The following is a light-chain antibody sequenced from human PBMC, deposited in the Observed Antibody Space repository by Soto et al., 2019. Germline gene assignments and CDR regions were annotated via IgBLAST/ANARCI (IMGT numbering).Light chain of an antibody. CDR2: KAS. V-gene: IGKV1-5*03. CDR3: QRTYNAPLT. Sequence: DIQMTQSPSTLSASVGDRVTITCRASQSISSWLAWYQQKPGKAPKLLIYKASSLESGVPSRFSGSGSGTEFTLTISSLQPDDVATYYGQRTYNAPLTFGGGTKVDIK. CDR1: QSISSW. J-gene: IGKJ4*01.